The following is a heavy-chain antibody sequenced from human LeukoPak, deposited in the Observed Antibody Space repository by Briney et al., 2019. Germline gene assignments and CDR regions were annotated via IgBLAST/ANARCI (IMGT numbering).Heavy chain of an antibody. CDR3: ARTGTLGNWFDP. J-gene: IGHJ5*02. Sequence: PGGSLRLSFAASGFTFSSYSMNWVRQAPGKGLEWVSSISSSSSYIYYADSVKGRFTISRDNAKNSLYLQMNSLRAEDTAVYYCARTGTLGNWFDPWGQGTLVTVSS. CDR2: ISSSSSYI. D-gene: IGHD3-10*01. V-gene: IGHV3-21*01. CDR1: GFTFSSYS.